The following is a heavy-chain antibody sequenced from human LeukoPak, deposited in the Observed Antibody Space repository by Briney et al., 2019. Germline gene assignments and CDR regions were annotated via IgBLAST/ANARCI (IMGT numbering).Heavy chain of an antibody. J-gene: IGHJ6*03. D-gene: IGHD3-22*01. V-gene: IGHV1-46*01. Sequence: GASVKVSCKASGYIFTSYYMHLVRQAPGQGLEWMGIINPSGGSTSYAQKFQGRVTMTRDTSTSTVYMELSSLRSEDTAVYYCARTRGYYYDSSGYYYPNDTRYYYYYYMVVWGKGTTVTVSS. CDR3: ARTRGYYYDSSGYYYPNDTRYYYYYYMVV. CDR2: INPSGGST. CDR1: GYIFTSYY.